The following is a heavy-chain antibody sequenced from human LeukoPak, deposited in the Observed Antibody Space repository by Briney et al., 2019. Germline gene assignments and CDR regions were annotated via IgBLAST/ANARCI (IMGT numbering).Heavy chain of an antibody. CDR2: INHSGST. D-gene: IGHD5-12*01. V-gene: IGHV4-34*01. Sequence: SETLSLTCAVYGGSFSGYYWSWIRQPPGKGLEWIGEINHSGSTNYNPSLKSRVTISVDTSKNQFSLKLSSVTAADTAVYYCAFRGYSGSRARGNFYYWGQGTLVTVSS. J-gene: IGHJ4*02. CDR3: AFRGYSGSRARGNFYY. CDR1: GGSFSGYY.